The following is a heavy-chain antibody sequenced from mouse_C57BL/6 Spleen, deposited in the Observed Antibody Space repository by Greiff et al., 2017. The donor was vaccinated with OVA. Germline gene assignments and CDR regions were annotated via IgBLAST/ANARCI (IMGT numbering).Heavy chain of an antibody. J-gene: IGHJ2*01. CDR1: GYTFTNYW. V-gene: IGHV1-63*01. CDR2: IYPGGGYT. CDR3: ARTETGTFDY. Sequence: QVQLKQSGAELVRPGTSVKMSCKASGYTFTNYWIGWAKQRPGHGLEWIGDIYPGGGYTNYNEKFKGKATLTADKSSSTAYMQFSSLTSEDSAIYYCARTETGTFDYWGQGTTLTVSS. D-gene: IGHD4-1*01.